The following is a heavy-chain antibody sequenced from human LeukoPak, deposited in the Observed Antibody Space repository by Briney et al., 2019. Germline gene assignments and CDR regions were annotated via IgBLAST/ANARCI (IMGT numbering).Heavy chain of an antibody. CDR3: AKDSSSWFTFDY. V-gene: IGHV3-7*03. D-gene: IGHD6-13*01. CDR2: VKQDVGEK. J-gene: IGHJ4*02. Sequence: GGSLRLSCAASGFTFSSYAMSWVRQAPGKGLEWVASVKQDVGEKYYVVSVKGRFTISRDNSKNSLYLQMNSLRTEDTALYYCAKDSSSWFTFDYWGQGTLVTVSS. CDR1: GFTFSSYA.